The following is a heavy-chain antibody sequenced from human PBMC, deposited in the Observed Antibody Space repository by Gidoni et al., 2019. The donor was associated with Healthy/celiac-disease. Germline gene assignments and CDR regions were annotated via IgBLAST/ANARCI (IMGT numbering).Heavy chain of an antibody. CDR3: ARVLRTYDILTGYYGLEFLFDY. Sequence: QVQLVQSGAEVKKPGASVKVSCKASGYTFTGYYMHWVRQAPGQGLEWMGWINPNSGGTNYAQKFQGRVTMTRDTSISTAYMELSRLRSDDTAVYYCARVLRTYDILTGYYGLEFLFDYWGQGTLVTVSS. V-gene: IGHV1-2*02. D-gene: IGHD3-9*01. J-gene: IGHJ4*02. CDR2: INPNSGGT. CDR1: GYTFTGYY.